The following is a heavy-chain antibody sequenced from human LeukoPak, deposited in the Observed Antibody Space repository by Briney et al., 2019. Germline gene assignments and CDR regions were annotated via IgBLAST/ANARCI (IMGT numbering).Heavy chain of an antibody. CDR1: GYSFTSYW. Sequence: GESPKISCKGSGYSFTSYWIGWVRQMPGKGLEWMGIIYPGDSDTRYSPSFQGQVTISADKSISTAYLQWSSLKASDTAMYYCARLKEDSSGWEVYYFDYWGQGTLVTVSS. V-gene: IGHV5-51*01. CDR2: IYPGDSDT. D-gene: IGHD6-19*01. J-gene: IGHJ4*02. CDR3: ARLKEDSSGWEVYYFDY.